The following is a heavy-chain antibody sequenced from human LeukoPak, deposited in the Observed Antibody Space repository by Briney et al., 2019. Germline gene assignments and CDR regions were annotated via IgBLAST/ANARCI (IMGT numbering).Heavy chain of an antibody. CDR2: IYYSGST. Sequence: PSETLSLTCAVSGGSISSSSYYWGWIRQPPGKGLEWIGSIYYSGSTYYNPSLKSRVTISVDTSKNQFSLKLSSVTAADTAVYYCARRAIAVALDYWGQGTLVTVSS. V-gene: IGHV4-39*01. J-gene: IGHJ4*02. CDR1: GGSISSSSYY. CDR3: ARRAIAVALDY. D-gene: IGHD6-19*01.